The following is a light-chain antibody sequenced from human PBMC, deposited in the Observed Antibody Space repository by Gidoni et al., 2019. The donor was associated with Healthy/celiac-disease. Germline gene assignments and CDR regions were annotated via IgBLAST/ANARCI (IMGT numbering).Light chain of an antibody. CDR1: QSLLHSSGYNY. J-gene: IGKJ3*01. V-gene: IGKV2-28*01. Sequence: DVVMTQPPLPLPVTPGEPASISCRSSQSLLHSSGYNYLDWYLQKPGQSPQLLIYLGSNRASGVPERFSGSGSGTDFTLKISKVEAEDVGVYYCMQALQTPFTFGPGTKVDIK. CDR2: LGS. CDR3: MQALQTPFT.